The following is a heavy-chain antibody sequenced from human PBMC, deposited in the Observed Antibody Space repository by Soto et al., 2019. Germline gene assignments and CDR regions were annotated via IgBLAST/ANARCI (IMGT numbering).Heavy chain of an antibody. Sequence: SGPTLVNPTQTLTLTCTFSGFSLSTSGVGVGWIRQPPGKALEWLALIYWDDDKRYSPSLKSRLTITKDTSKNQVVLTMTNMDPVDTATYYCAHSLRRINPAEYFQHWGQGTLVTVSS. CDR1: GFSLSTSGVG. J-gene: IGHJ1*01. CDR3: AHSLRRINPAEYFQH. D-gene: IGHD3-16*01. CDR2: IYWDDDK. V-gene: IGHV2-5*02.